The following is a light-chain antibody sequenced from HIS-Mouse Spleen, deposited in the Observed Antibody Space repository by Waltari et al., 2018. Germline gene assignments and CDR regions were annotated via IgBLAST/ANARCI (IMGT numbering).Light chain of an antibody. CDR2: EGS. CDR3: CSYAGSSTFEV. CDR1: SSDVGSYNL. V-gene: IGLV2-23*03. Sequence: QSALTQPASVSGSPGQSITISCTGTSSDVGSYNLVSWYQQHPGKAPKLMIYEGSKRASGVSNHFSGSKSGNTASLTISGLQAEDEADYYCCSYAGSSTFEVFGGGTKLTVL. J-gene: IGLJ3*02.